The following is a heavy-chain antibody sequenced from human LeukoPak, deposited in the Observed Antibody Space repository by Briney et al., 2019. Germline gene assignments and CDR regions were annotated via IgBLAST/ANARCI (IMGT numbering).Heavy chain of an antibody. CDR3: ARGTITTVTDS. CDR2: IYLRGST. J-gene: IGHJ4*02. CDR1: GGSITSSNW. Sequence: SETLSLTCAISGGSITSSNWWTWVRQPPGKGLEWVGEIYLRGSTNYNPSLESRVSISVDESKTQLSLRLESVTAADTAVYYCARGTITTVTDSWGPGTLVTVSS. D-gene: IGHD4-17*01. V-gene: IGHV4-4*02.